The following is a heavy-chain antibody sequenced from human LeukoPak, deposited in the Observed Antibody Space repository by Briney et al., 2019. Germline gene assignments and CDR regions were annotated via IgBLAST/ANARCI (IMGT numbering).Heavy chain of an antibody. CDR1: GGSISSPNSY. V-gene: IGHV4-39*01. CDR3: ARRVVAGTTVDF. CDR2: IFYDGTN. J-gene: IGHJ4*02. Sequence: PSQTLSLTCTVSGGSISSPNSYWVWLRPPPGQGLEWIGSIFYDGTNYYNPSLNSRVTISVDTSKNQFSLTLRSVTASDTAVHYCARRVVAGTTVDFWGQGNLVTVSS. D-gene: IGHD6-19*01.